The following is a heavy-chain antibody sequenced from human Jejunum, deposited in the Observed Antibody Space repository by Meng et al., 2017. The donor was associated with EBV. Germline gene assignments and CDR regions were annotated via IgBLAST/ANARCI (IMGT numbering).Heavy chain of an antibody. CDR2: IYHGGGT. Sequence: QVQLRGGGPRLEKPSGTLLRTCVVSGGSISYNDWWSSVRQPPGKGLEWLGEIYHGGGTNYNPSLESRVTISVDKSKNQFSLKLNSVTVADTAVYYCAGNGYYALEYWGPGILVTVSS. J-gene: IGHJ4*02. V-gene: IGHV4-4*02. D-gene: IGHD3-22*01. CDR3: AGNGYYALEY. CDR1: GGSISYNDW.